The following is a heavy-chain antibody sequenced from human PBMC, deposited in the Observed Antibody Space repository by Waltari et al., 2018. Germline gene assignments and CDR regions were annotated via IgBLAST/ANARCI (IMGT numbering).Heavy chain of an antibody. Sequence: QVQLQQWGAGLLKPSETLSLICAVSGRSFRGFYLSWIHQPPGKGLEWIGEINHSGSTNYNPSLKSRVTISVDTSKNQFSLKLSSVTAADTAVYYCARERVSGPPHSGYYGMDVWGQGTTVTVSS. CDR3: ARERVSGPPHSGYYGMDV. V-gene: IGHV4-34*01. D-gene: IGHD3-3*01. J-gene: IGHJ6*02. CDR2: INHSGST. CDR1: GRSFRGFY.